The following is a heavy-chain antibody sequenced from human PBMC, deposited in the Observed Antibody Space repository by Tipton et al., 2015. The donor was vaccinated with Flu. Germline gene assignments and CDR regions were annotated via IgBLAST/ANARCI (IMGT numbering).Heavy chain of an antibody. CDR3: ATTTYYYGSGSHDY. CDR2: VYHGGTT. J-gene: IGHJ4*02. D-gene: IGHD3-10*01. CDR1: GDSMRRDYF. Sequence: TLSLICTVSGDSMRRDYFWGWIRQPPGKGLEWIGCVYHGGTTYYNPSLKSRVAISLDTFQNQFSLKLTSVTAADTAVYYCATTTYYYGSGSHDYWGQGTLVTVSS. V-gene: IGHV4-38-2*02.